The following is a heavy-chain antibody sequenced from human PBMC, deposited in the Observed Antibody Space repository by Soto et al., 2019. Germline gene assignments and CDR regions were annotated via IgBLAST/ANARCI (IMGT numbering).Heavy chain of an antibody. V-gene: IGHV3-30*18. Sequence: QVQLVESGGGVVQPGRSLRLSCAASGFSFSSYGMHWVRQAPGKGLEWVALISYDGSNKCYADSVKGRFTISRDNSKNTRYLQVNSVRAEDTAVYYCAKDLFSGGSYPTWFDPWGQGTLVTVSS. D-gene: IGHD1-26*01. CDR2: ISYDGSNK. CDR3: AKDLFSGGSYPTWFDP. J-gene: IGHJ5*02. CDR1: GFSFSSYG.